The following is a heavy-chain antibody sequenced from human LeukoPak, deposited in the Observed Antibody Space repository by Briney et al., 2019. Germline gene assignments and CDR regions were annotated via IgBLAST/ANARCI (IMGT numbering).Heavy chain of an antibody. CDR3: ARDHYHGMDV. J-gene: IGHJ6*02. Sequence: SETLSLTCAVYGGSFSGYYWSWIRQPPGKGLEWIGEINHSGSTNYNPSLKSRVTISVDTSKNQFSLKLSSVTAADTAVYYCARDHYHGMDVWGPGATVTVSS. CDR1: GGSFSGYY. V-gene: IGHV4-34*01. CDR2: INHSGST.